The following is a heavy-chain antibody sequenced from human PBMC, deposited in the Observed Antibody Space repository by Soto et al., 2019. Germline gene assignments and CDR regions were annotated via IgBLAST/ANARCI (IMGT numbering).Heavy chain of an antibody. CDR1: GGTFSRYT. CDR3: ARGSTIVRGAPSWFDP. Sequence: QVQLVQSGAEVKKPGSSVKVSCKASGGTFSRYTINWVRQAPGQGLEWMGRIIPIAAIANYTQKFQGRVTITVDKSSTTAYMELSSLRSDDTAVYYCARGSTIVRGAPSWFDPCGQGTLVPVSS. CDR2: IIPIAAIA. D-gene: IGHD3-10*01. V-gene: IGHV1-69*02. J-gene: IGHJ5*02.